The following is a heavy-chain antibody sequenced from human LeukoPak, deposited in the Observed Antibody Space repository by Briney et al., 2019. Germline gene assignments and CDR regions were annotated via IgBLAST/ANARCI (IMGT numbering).Heavy chain of an antibody. CDR1: GYIFTGYY. V-gene: IGHV1-24*01. Sequence: GASVKVSCKASGYIFTGYYMHWVRQAPGKGLEWMGGFDPEDGETIYAQMFQGRVTMTEDTSTDTAYMELSSLRSDDTAVYYCARFITESSGWYYYYYYMDVWGKGTTVTVSS. CDR3: ARFITESSGWYYYYYYMDV. D-gene: IGHD6-19*01. CDR2: FDPEDGET. J-gene: IGHJ6*03.